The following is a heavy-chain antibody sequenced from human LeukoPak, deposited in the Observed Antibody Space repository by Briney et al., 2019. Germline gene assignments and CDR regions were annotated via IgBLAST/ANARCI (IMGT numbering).Heavy chain of an antibody. CDR1: GSSISSYY. CDR3: ANCLQGHPLSMDV. CDR2: IYYSGNT. J-gene: IGHJ6*02. D-gene: IGHD2-15*01. V-gene: IGHV4-59*01. Sequence: SETLSLTCTVSGSSISSYYWSWIRQSPGKGLEWIGYIYYSGNTNYNLSLNSRVTISVDTSKNQFSLKLTSVTAADTAVYYCANCLQGHPLSMDVWGQGTTVTVAS.